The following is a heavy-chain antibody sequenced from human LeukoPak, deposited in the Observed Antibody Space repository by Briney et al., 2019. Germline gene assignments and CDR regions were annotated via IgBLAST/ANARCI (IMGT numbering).Heavy chain of an antibody. V-gene: IGHV4-61*02. D-gene: IGHD3-10*01. CDR2: IYTSGST. CDR1: GGSISSGSYY. J-gene: IGHJ4*02. Sequence: PSETLSLTCTVSGGSISSGSYYWSWIRQPAGKGLEWIGRIYTSGSTNYNPSLKSRVTISVHTSKNQFSLKLSSVTAADTAVYYCARSGITMVRGVIIYYFDYWGQGTLVTVSS. CDR3: ARSGITMVRGVIIYYFDY.